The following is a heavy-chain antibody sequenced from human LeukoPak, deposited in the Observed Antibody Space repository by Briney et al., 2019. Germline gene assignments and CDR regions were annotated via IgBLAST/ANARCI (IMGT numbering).Heavy chain of an antibody. D-gene: IGHD3-3*01. V-gene: IGHV3-30*18. CDR3: AKPSSISQSRGLYYFDY. CDR2: ISYDGSNK. CDR1: GFTFSSYG. J-gene: IGHJ4*02. Sequence: GGSLRLSCAASGFTFSSYGMHWVRQAPGKGLEWVAVISYDGSNKYYADSVKGRFTISRDNSKNTLYLQMNSLRAEDTAVYYCAKPSSISQSRGLYYFDYWGQGTLVTVSS.